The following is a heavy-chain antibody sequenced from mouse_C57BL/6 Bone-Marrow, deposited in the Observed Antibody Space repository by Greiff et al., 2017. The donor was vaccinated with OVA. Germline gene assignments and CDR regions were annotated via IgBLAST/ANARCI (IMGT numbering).Heavy chain of an antibody. CDR3: ALIVAYYYGSSPFAY. D-gene: IGHD1-1*01. CDR2: LWWDDDT. V-gene: IGHV8-8*01. Sequence: QVTLKVSGPGILQPSQTLSLSCSFSGFSLSTFGMGVGWIRQPSGQGLVWLAPLWWDDDTSYKPALKSRLTISKDTSKNQLFLKIANVDTAATATYYCALIVAYYYGSSPFAYWGQGTLVTVSA. J-gene: IGHJ3*01. CDR1: GFSLSTFGMG.